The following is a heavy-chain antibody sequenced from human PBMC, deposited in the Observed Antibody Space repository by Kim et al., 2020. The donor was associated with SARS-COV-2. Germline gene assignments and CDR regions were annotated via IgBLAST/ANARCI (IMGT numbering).Heavy chain of an antibody. D-gene: IGHD3-22*01. CDR1: GFTFSSYS. J-gene: IGHJ4*02. CDR2: ISSSSSTI. Sequence: GGSLRLSCAASGFTFSSYSMNWVRQAPGKGLEWVSYISSSSSTIYYADSVKGRFTISRDNAKNSLYLQMNSLRAEDTAVYYCARGMAVISSGYYYGYWGQGTLVTVSS. CDR3: ARGMAVISSGYYYGY. V-gene: IGHV3-48*04.